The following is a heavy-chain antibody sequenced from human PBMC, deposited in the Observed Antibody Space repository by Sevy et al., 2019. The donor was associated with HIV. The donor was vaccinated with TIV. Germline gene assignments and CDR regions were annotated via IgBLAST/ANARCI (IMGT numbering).Heavy chain of an antibody. Sequence: GGSLRLSCAASGFTFTSDWMHWVRQPPGKGLAWVSHINSDGEMIRYADSVKGRFTTSRDNTKNILYLQMNNLRAEDTAVYYCARGSRGTFGSWGQGTLITVSS. CDR2: INSDGEMI. J-gene: IGHJ4*02. CDR1: GFTFTSDW. D-gene: IGHD1-26*01. CDR3: ARGSRGTFGS. V-gene: IGHV3-74*01.